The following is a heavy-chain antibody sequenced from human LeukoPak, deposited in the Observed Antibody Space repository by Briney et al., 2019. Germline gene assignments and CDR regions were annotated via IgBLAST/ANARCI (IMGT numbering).Heavy chain of an antibody. CDR2: IIPIFGTA. D-gene: IGHD3-10*01. CDR1: GGTFSSYA. J-gene: IGHJ6*03. CDR3: ARWRASGGYYYYYYMDV. Sequence: SVKVSCKASGGTFSSYAISWVRQAPGQGLVWMGGIIPIFGTANYAQKFQGRVTITADESTSTAYMELSSLRSEDTAVYYCARWRASGGYYYYYYMDVWGKGTTVTVSS. V-gene: IGHV1-69*13.